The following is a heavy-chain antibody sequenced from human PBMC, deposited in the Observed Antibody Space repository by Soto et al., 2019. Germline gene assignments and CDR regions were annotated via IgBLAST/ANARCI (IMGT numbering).Heavy chain of an antibody. V-gene: IGHV5-51*01. J-gene: IGHJ4*02. CDR1: GYSFTSYW. Sequence: PGESLKISCKGSGYSFTSYWIGWVRQMPGKGLEWMGIIYRGDSEPRYSPSFQGQVTISADKSISTAYLQWSSLRASDTAMYYCARLISYDTTGYSHTFDYWGQGTLVTVSS. CDR3: ARLISYDTTGYSHTFDY. CDR2: IYRGDSEP. D-gene: IGHD3-22*01.